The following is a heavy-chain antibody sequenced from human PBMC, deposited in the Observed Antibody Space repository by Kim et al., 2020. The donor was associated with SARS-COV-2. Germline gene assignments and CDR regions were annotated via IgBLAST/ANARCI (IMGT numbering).Heavy chain of an antibody. J-gene: IGHJ6*02. V-gene: IGHV4-59*13. CDR1: GGSISSYY. CDR2: IYYSGST. Sequence: SETLSLTCTVSGGSISSYYWSWIRQPPGKGLEWIGYIYYSGSTNYNPSLKSRVTISVDTSKNQFSLKLSSVTAADTAVYYCARDLTGGYCINGVCYVSPSGGMDGWGQGTTVTVSS. CDR3: ARDLTGGYCINGVCYVSPSGGMDG. D-gene: IGHD2-8*01.